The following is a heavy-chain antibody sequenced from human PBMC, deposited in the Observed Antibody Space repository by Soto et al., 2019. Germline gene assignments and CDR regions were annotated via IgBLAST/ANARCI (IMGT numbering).Heavy chain of an antibody. V-gene: IGHV4-4*02. CDR3: ARDFFDSSDYTTNWFDP. Sequence: SETLSLTCAVSGGSISSGNWWSWVRQPPGKGLEWIGEIYHSGSTNYNPSLKSRVTISVDKSKNQFSLKLSSVTAADAALYYCARDFFDSSDYTTNWFDPWGQGTLVTVSS. D-gene: IGHD3-22*01. J-gene: IGHJ5*02. CDR1: GGSISSGNW. CDR2: IYHSGST.